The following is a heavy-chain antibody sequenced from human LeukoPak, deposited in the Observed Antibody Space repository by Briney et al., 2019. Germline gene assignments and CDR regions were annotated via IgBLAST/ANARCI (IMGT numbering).Heavy chain of an antibody. D-gene: IGHD3-9*01. CDR1: GFTFSSYW. CDR2: INQDGSEK. V-gene: IGHV3-7*01. CDR3: AKTLRYFDWPPEGDY. Sequence: PGGSLRLSCAASGFTFSSYWMSWVRQAPGKGLEWVANINQDGSEKYYVDSVKGRFTISRDNAKNALYLQMNSLRVEDTAVYYCAKTLRYFDWPPEGDYWGQGTLVTVSS. J-gene: IGHJ4*02.